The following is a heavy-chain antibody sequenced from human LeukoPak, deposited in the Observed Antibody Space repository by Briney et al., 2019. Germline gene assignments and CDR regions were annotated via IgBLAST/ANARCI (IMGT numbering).Heavy chain of an antibody. J-gene: IGHJ6*02. V-gene: IGHV1-69*13. CDR3: ARGCRTSSSAYYYYGMDV. D-gene: IGHD2-2*01. CDR1: GGTFSSYA. Sequence: ASVKVSCKASGGTFSSYAISWVRQAPGQGLEWMGGIIPIFGTANYAQKFQGRVTITADESTSTAYMELSSLRSEDTAVYCCARGCRTSSSAYYYYGMDVWGQGTTVTVSS. CDR2: IIPIFGTA.